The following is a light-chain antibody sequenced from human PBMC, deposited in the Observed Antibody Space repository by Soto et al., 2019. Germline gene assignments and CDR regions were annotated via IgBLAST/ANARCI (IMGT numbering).Light chain of an antibody. V-gene: IGKV3-20*01. J-gene: IGKJ1*01. Sequence: EIVLTQSPGTLSLSPGERATLSCRASQSVSNNYLAWYQQKPGQAPRLRIYGASNRATGIPDRFSGSGSGTDFTLTISRLEPEDFAVYYCQQYGSSGTFGQGTNVEIK. CDR2: GAS. CDR1: QSVSNNY. CDR3: QQYGSSGT.